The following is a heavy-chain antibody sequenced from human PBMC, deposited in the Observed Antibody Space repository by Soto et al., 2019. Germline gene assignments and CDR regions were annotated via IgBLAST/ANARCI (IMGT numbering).Heavy chain of an antibody. Sequence: ASVKVSCKASGYTFTSYAMHWVRQAPGQRLEWMGWINAGNGNTKYSQKFQGRVTITRDTSASTAYMELSSLRSEDTAVYYCARDLYRGSYRKYYHHYGMDVWGQGTTVTVS. D-gene: IGHD1-26*01. CDR2: INAGNGNT. J-gene: IGHJ6*02. CDR1: GYTFTSYA. CDR3: ARDLYRGSYRKYYHHYGMDV. V-gene: IGHV1-3*01.